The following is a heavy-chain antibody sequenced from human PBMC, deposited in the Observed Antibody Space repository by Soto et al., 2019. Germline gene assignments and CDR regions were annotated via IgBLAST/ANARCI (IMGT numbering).Heavy chain of an antibody. D-gene: IGHD6-25*01. CDR1: GGSFSDYH. CDR2: INHSGST. Sequence: PSETLSLTCAVYGGSFSDYHWSWIRQPPGKGLEWIGEINHSGSTNYNPSLKSRVTISVDTSKNQFSLKLSSVTAADTAVYYCARGRDSGPKKQNPFLDYWGQGTLVTVSS. V-gene: IGHV4-34*01. J-gene: IGHJ4*02. CDR3: ARGRDSGPKKQNPFLDY.